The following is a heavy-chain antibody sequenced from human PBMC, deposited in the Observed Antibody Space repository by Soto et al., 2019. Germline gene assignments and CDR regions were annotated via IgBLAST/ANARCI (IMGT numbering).Heavy chain of an antibody. V-gene: IGHV4-34*01. D-gene: IGHD3-9*01. CDR1: GGSFSGYY. J-gene: IGHJ4*02. CDR2: INHSGST. CDR3: ARERLGRYDILTGYYKGGGYFDY. Sequence: QVQLQQWGAGLLKPSETLSLTCAVYGGSFSGYYWSWIRQPPGKGLEWIGEINHSGSTNYNPSLKSRVTISVDTSKNQFSLKLSSVTAADTAVYYCARERLGRYDILTGYYKGGGYFDYWGQGTLVTVSS.